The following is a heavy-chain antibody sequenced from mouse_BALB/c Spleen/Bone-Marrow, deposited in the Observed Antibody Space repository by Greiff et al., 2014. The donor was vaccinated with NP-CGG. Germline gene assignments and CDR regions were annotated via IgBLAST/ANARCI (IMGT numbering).Heavy chain of an antibody. CDR1: GFNIKDTY. CDR2: IDPANGNT. D-gene: IGHD2-14*01. Sequence: EVKLEESGAELVKPGASVKLSCTASGFNIKDTYIHWVKQRPEQGLEWIGRIDPANGNTKYDPKFQGKATLTTDTSPNTAYLQLRSLTSEEADFYYCAQGYDWAMDYWGQGTSVTVSS. V-gene: IGHV14-3*02. CDR3: AQGYDWAMDY. J-gene: IGHJ4*01.